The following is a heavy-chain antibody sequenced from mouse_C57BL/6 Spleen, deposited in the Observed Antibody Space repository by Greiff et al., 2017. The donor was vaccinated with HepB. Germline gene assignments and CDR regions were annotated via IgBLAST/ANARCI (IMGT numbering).Heavy chain of an antibody. Sequence: EVQLVESGGGLVKPGGSLKLSCAASGFTFSDYGMHWVRQAPEKGLEWVAYISSGSSTIYYADTVKGRFTISRDNAKNTLFLQMTSLRSEDTAMYYCARRTMITTRGYYYAMDYWGQRTSVTVSS. D-gene: IGHD2-4*01. CDR1: GFTFSDYG. V-gene: IGHV5-17*01. CDR2: ISSGSSTI. J-gene: IGHJ4*01. CDR3: ARRTMITTRGYYYAMDY.